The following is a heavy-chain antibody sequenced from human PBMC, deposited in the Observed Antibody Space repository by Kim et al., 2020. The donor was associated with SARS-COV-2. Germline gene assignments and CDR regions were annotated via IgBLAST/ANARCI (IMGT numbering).Heavy chain of an antibody. V-gene: IGHV1-46*01. D-gene: IGHD1-1*01. J-gene: IGHJ3*02. CDR3: ARERGGNWNPSNDAFDI. Sequence: FQGRGTMTRDTSTSTVYMELSSLRSEDTAVYYCARERGGNWNPSNDAFDIWGQGTMVTVSS.